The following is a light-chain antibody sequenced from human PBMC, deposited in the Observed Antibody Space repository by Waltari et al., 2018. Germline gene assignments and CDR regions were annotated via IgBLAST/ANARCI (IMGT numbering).Light chain of an antibody. Sequence: DIQMTQSPFTLSAFVGDRVTITCRASQSISSRLAWYQQKPGKAPKLLIYKASSLESGVPSRFSGGGSGTEFTLTISSLQPDDFATYYCQQYYSYSLTFGGGTKVEIK. CDR3: QQYYSYSLT. J-gene: IGKJ4*01. CDR1: QSISSR. V-gene: IGKV1-5*03. CDR2: KAS.